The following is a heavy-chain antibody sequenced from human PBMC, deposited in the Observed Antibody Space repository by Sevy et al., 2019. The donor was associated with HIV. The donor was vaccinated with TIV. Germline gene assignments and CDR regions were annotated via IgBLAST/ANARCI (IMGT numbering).Heavy chain of an antibody. Sequence: GGSLRLSCAASGFTFSSYSMNWVRQAPGKGLEWVSSISSSSSYIYYADSVKGRFTISRDNAKNSLYLQMNSLRADDTAVYYCARKSAVGGNWYFDLWGRGTLVTVSS. V-gene: IGHV3-21*01. J-gene: IGHJ2*01. CDR1: GFTFSSYS. CDR2: ISSSSSYI. CDR3: ARKSAVGGNWYFDL. D-gene: IGHD2-15*01.